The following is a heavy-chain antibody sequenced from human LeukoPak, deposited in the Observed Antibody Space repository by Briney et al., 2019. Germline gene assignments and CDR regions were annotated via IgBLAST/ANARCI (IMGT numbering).Heavy chain of an antibody. V-gene: IGHV3-7*01. CDR2: INEDGGEK. J-gene: IGHJ4*02. CDR3: ARGPMTVITL. Sequence: GGSLRLSCAASGFTFSSYWLSWVRQAPGKGLEWVANINEDGGEKNYVDSVKGRFTISRDNAKNSLYLQMNSLRAEDTAVYYCARGPMTVITLGGQGTLVTVSS. CDR1: GFTFSSYW. D-gene: IGHD2/OR15-2a*01.